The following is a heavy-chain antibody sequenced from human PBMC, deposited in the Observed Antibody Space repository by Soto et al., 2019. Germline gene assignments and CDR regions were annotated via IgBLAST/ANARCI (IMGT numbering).Heavy chain of an antibody. Sequence: ASVKVSCKASGGTFSSYTISWVRQAPGQRLEWMGRIIPMLGITSYAQKFQGRVTMTMNTSISTAYMELSSLRSEDTAVYYCARGRNADYDFWSGYYTPYGMDVWGQGTTVTVSS. CDR3: ARGRNADYDFWSGYYTPYGMDV. CDR1: GGTFSSYT. D-gene: IGHD3-3*01. V-gene: IGHV1-69*02. J-gene: IGHJ6*02. CDR2: IIPMLGIT.